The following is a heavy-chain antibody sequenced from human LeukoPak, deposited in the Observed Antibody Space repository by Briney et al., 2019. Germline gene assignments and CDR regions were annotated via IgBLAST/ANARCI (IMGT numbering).Heavy chain of an antibody. CDR3: AKDRSSSYFDY. CDR1: GFTFSSYG. D-gene: IGHD6-13*01. J-gene: IGHJ4*02. V-gene: IGHV3-30*18. Sequence: GGSLRLSCAASGFTFSSYGMHWVRQAPGKGLEWVAVISYDGSNKYYADSVKGRFTISRDNSKNTLYLQMNSLRAEDTAVYYCAKDRSSSYFDYWGQGTLATVSS. CDR2: ISYDGSNK.